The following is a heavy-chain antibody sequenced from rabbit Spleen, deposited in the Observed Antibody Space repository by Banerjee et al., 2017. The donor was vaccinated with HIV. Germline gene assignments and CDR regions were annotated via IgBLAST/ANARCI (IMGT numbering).Heavy chain of an antibody. V-gene: IGHV1S45*01. CDR2: INASTGKP. CDR3: ARDLVGVIGWNFYL. J-gene: IGHJ4*01. Sequence: QEQLVESGGGLVQPEGSLSLTCTASRFSFSDRDVLCWFRQAPGKGLEWIACINASTGKPVYATWASGRFTISRTSSTTVTLRMTSLTAADRATYFCARDLVGVIGWNFYLWGQGTLVTVS. D-gene: IGHD1-1*01. CDR1: RFSFSDRDV.